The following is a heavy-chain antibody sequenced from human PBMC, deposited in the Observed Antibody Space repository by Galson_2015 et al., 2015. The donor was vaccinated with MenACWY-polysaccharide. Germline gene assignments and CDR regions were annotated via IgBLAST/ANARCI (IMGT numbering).Heavy chain of an antibody. CDR3: ARGGGYCSSPSCPPYYYYYYMDV. J-gene: IGHJ6*03. CDR2: ISAYNGNT. Sequence: QSGAEVKKPGASVKVSCKASGYTFTSYGISWARQAPGQGLEWMGWISAYNGNTNYAQKLQGRVTMTTDTSTSTAYMELRSLRAEDTAVYYCARGGGYCSSPSCPPYYYYYYMDVWGKGTTVTVSS. V-gene: IGHV1-18*01. D-gene: IGHD2-2*01. CDR1: GYTFTSYG.